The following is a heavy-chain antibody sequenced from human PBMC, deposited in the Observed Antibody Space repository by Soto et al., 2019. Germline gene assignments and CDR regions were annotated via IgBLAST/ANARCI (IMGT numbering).Heavy chain of an antibody. V-gene: IGHV4-39*07. Sequence: TVSWGKIVILGVPWVLKKKPPGKGLEWIGSIYYSGSTYYSPSLKSRVTISRDNSKNTLYLQMNSLRAEDTAVYYCQKDGELLVFPTLSDSRGKGTLVPVFS. J-gene: IGHJ4*02. CDR3: QKDGELLVFPTLSDS. CDR2: IYYSGST. D-gene: IGHD6-19*01. CDR1: WGKIVILGVP.